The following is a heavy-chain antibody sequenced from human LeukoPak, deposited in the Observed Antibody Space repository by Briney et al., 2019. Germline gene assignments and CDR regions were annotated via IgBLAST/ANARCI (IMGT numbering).Heavy chain of an antibody. J-gene: IGHJ4*01. D-gene: IGHD6-19*01. Sequence: SETLSHTRTVSGGSVSSGIYYWRWVRQPPGKGLEWIGYIYYSGITNYNPSLKSRVTISVDTSKNQFSLNLSSVTAADTAVYYCARVRLDNSGWYYLDFWGPGTRVTVSS. CDR2: IYYSGIT. V-gene: IGHV4-61*01. CDR1: GGSVSSGIYY. CDR3: ARVRLDNSGWYYLDF.